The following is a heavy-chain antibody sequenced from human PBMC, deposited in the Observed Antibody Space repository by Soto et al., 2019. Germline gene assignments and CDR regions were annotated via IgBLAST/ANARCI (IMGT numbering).Heavy chain of an antibody. CDR3: ARAPDGLTPIRHYYYMDV. V-gene: IGHV1-69*02. CDR2: IIPILGIA. D-gene: IGHD2-2*02. J-gene: IGHJ6*03. Sequence: QVQLVQSGAEVKKPGSSVKVSCKASGGTFSSYTISWVRQAPGQGLEWMGRIIPILGIANYAQKFQGRVTITANKATSTAYMELSSLRTEDTAVYYCARAPDGLTPIRHYYYMDVWGKGTTVTVSS. CDR1: GGTFSSYT.